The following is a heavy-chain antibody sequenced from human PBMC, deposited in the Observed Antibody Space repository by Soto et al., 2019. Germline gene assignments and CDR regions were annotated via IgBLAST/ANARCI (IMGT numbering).Heavy chain of an antibody. J-gene: IGHJ6*02. Sequence: GGSLRISCAASGFPLSTYGMTWVRQAPGKGLEWVSAITGTGGNTYYVDSVKGRFTSSRDNSKNMLYLQVNSLRVEDTAVYYCARIRGYWYGLDVWGQGTTVTVSS. CDR3: ARIRGYWYGLDV. CDR2: ITGTGGNT. CDR1: GFPLSTYG. V-gene: IGHV3-23*01.